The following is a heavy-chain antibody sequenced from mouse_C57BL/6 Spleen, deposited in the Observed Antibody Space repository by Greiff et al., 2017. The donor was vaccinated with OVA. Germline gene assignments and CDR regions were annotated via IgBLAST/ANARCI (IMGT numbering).Heavy chain of an antibody. CDR2: INHDGSST. CDR3: ARDLVPYYYAMDY. J-gene: IGHJ4*01. V-gene: IGHV5-16*01. CDR1: GFTFSDYY. D-gene: IGHD6-2*01. Sequence: EVQLVESEGGLVQPGSSMKLSCTASGFTFSDYYMAWVRQVPEKGLEWVANINHDGSSTYYLDSLKGRFIISRDNAKNILYLQLSSLTSEDTAAYYCARDLVPYYYAMDYWGQGTTVTVSS.